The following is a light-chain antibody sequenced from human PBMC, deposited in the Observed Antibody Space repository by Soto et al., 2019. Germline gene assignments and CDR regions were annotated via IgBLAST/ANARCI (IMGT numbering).Light chain of an antibody. CDR1: SSDVGGYNY. CDR2: EVH. CDR3: SSYASTNTPYV. J-gene: IGLJ1*01. V-gene: IGLV2-14*01. Sequence: QSVLTQPASVSGSPGQSITISCTGTSSDVGGYNYVSWYQQHPGKAPKLVIYEVHNRPSGVSNRFFGSKSGNTASPTISGLQAEDEADYYCSSYASTNTPYVFGTGTKVTVL.